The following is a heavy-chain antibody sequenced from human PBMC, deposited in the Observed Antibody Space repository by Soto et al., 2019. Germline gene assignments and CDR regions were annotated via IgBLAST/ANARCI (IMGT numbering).Heavy chain of an antibody. CDR3: ATDPRQWLVLSDYGMDV. V-gene: IGHV5-51*01. J-gene: IGHJ6*02. CDR2: IYPGDSDT. CDR1: GYSFTSYW. D-gene: IGHD6-19*01. Sequence: LGESLTISCKGSGYSFTSYWIGWVRQMPGKGLEWIGIIYPGDSDTIYSPSLQGQVTVSADKSISTAYLQWSSLKASDTAVFFCATDPRQWLVLSDYGMDVWGQGTTVTVSS.